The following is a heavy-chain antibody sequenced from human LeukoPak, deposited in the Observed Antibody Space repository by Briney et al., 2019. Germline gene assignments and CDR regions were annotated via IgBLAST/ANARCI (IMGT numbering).Heavy chain of an antibody. CDR3: ARRLDC. Sequence: GGSLRLSCAASGFTFSSYAMSWVRQAPGKGLEWVSILYAGGTTSYTDSVKGRFTISRDNAKNSLYLQMSSLRAEDTAVYYCARRLDCWGQGTLVTVSS. CDR2: LYAGGTT. CDR1: GFTFSSYA. V-gene: IGHV3-66*04. J-gene: IGHJ4*02.